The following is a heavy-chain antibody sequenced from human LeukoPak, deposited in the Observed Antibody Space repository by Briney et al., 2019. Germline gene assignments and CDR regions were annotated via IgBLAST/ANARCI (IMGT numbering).Heavy chain of an antibody. V-gene: IGHV3-9*01. CDR1: GFTFDDYA. D-gene: IGHD3-10*01. CDR3: AKEKWLWFGELDY. CDR2: ISWNSGSI. Sequence: PGGSLRLSCAASGFTFDDYAMRWGRQAPGEGLEWGSGISWNSGSIGYADSVKGRFTISRDNAKNSLYLQMNSLRAEDTALYYCAKEKWLWFGELDYWGQGTLVTVSS. J-gene: IGHJ4*02.